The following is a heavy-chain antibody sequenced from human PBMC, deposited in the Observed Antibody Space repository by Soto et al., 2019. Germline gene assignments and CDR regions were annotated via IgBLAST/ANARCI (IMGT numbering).Heavy chain of an antibody. Sequence: ASVKVSCKSSGYTFTSYGICCVRQAPGQGLEWMGWISAYNGNTNYAQKLQGGVTMTTDTSTSTAHMELRSLRSDDTAVYYCARWGIWGSYLYFDYWGQGTLVTVSS. CDR1: GYTFTSYG. CDR2: ISAYNGNT. CDR3: ARWGIWGSYLYFDY. V-gene: IGHV1-18*01. D-gene: IGHD3-16*01. J-gene: IGHJ4*02.